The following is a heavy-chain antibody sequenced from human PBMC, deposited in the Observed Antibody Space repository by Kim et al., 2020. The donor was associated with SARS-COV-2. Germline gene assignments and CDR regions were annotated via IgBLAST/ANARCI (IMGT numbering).Heavy chain of an antibody. CDR1: GGFIRSYY. CDR2: IYYSGST. V-gene: IGHV4-59*08. Sequence: SETLSLTCSVSGGFIRSYYWSWIRQTPGKGLEWIGYIYYSGSTNYNPSLESRVTISLDLSMTQFSLKLSSVTAADTGVYYCARHQEYYDNSALSYWGRGT. J-gene: IGHJ4*02. D-gene: IGHD3-22*01. CDR3: ARHQEYYDNSALSY.